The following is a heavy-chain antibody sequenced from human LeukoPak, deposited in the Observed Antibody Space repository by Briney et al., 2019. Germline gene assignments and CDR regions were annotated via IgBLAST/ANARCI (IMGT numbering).Heavy chain of an antibody. CDR2: IYTSGST. J-gene: IGHJ6*03. CDR1: GGSISSSSYY. Sequence: SETLSLTCTVSGGSISSSSYYWGWIRQPPGKGLEWIGRIYTSGSTNYNPSLKSRVTMSVDTSKNQFSLKLSSVTAADTAVYYCARDHYYYYMDVWGKGTTVTVSS. V-gene: IGHV4-39*07. CDR3: ARDHYYYYMDV.